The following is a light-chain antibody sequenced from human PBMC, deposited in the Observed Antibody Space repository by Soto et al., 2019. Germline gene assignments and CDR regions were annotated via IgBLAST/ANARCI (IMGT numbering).Light chain of an antibody. CDR1: QSVSSY. CDR2: DAS. CDR3: QQRSNWPPAYT. Sequence: LTQSPSFLSASVGDRVTITCRASQSVSSYLAWYQQKPGQAPRLLIYDASNRATGIPARFSGSGSGTDFTLTISSLEPEDFAVYYCQQRSNWPPAYTFGQGTKLEIK. V-gene: IGKV3-11*01. J-gene: IGKJ2*01.